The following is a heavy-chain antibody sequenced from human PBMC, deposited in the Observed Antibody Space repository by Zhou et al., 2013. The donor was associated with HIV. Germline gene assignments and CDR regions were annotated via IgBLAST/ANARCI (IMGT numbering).Heavy chain of an antibody. Sequence: QVQLVQSGAEVKKPGASVKVSCKASGYTFTGYYMHWVRQAPGQGLEWMGWINPNSGGTNYAQKFQGRVTMTRDTSISTAYMELSRLRSDDTAVYYCARRASGCGPNDAFDIWGQGQWSPSLQ. V-gene: IGHV1-2*02. D-gene: IGHD6-19*01. CDR3: ARRASGCGPNDAFDI. J-gene: IGHJ3*02. CDR2: INPNSGGT. CDR1: GYTFTGYY.